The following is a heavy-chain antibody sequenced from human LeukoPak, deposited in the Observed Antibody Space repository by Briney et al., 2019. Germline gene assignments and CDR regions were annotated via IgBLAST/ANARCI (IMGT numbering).Heavy chain of an antibody. CDR3: ARVLGQQWLARPTIFDY. Sequence: GGSLRLSCAASGFTFSSYWMSWVRQAPGKGLEWVANIKQDGSEKYYVDSVKGRFTISRDNAKNSLYLQMNSLRAEDTAVYYCARVLGQQWLARPTIFDYWAREPWSPSPQ. V-gene: IGHV3-7*03. D-gene: IGHD6-19*01. CDR2: IKQDGSEK. CDR1: GFTFSSYW. J-gene: IGHJ4*02.